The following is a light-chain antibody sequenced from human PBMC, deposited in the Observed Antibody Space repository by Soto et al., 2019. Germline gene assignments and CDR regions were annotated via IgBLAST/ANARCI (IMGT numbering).Light chain of an antibody. V-gene: IGLV4-69*01. CDR1: SGHSSYA. CDR2: LNSDGSH. Sequence: QSVLTQSPSASASLGASVKLTCTLSSGHSSYAIAWHQQQPEKGPRYLMKLNSDGSHSKGDGIPDRFSGSSSGAERYLTISSLQSEDEADYYCQTWAIGIQVFGGGTKVTVL. J-gene: IGLJ2*01. CDR3: QTWAIGIQV.